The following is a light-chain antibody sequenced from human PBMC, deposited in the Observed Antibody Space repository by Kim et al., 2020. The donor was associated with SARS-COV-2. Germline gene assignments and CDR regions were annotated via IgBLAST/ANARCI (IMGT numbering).Light chain of an antibody. V-gene: IGLV1-51*01. Sequence: GQKVTISCSGSNSNIGNGFVSWYQHVPGTAPKLLICDNNRRPSGIPDRFSGSKSGTSATLGITGLQTGDEADYYCETWDSSLSAWVFGGGTQLTVL. CDR1: NSNIGNGF. CDR3: ETWDSSLSAWV. J-gene: IGLJ3*02. CDR2: DNN.